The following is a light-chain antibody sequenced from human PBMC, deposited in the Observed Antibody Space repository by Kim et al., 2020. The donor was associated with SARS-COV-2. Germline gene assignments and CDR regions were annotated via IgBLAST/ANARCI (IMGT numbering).Light chain of an antibody. CDR2: GQN. V-gene: IGLV3-19*01. CDR1: SLRPSY. J-gene: IGLJ3*02. CDR3: KSRATSDNQWV. Sequence: ALWQTVHITCQGDSLRPSYASLYHMKPRQAPVLVIFGQNHRPSGFPYRFSGSNSGNHASLTITGAQAEDEADDYCKSRATSDNQWVFGGGTQLTGL.